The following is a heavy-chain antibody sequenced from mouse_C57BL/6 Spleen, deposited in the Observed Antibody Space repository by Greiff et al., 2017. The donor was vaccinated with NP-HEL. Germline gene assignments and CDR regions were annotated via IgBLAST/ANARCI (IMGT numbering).Heavy chain of an antibody. CDR1: GYTFTSYW. CDR3: AREVTGTGDY. D-gene: IGHD4-1*01. V-gene: IGHV1-61*01. CDR2: IYPSDSET. Sequence: VQLQQSGAELVRPGSSVKLSCKASGYTFTSYWMDWVKQRPGQGLEWIGNIYPSDSETHYNQKFKDKATLTVDKSSSTAYMQLSSLTSEDSAVYYCAREVTGTGDYWGQGTTLTVSS. J-gene: IGHJ2*01.